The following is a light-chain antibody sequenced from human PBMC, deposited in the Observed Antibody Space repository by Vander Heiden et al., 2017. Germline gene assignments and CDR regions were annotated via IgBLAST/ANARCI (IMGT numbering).Light chain of an antibody. V-gene: IGKV3-11*01. CDR1: QSVSSY. CDR3: QQRSNWPLT. Sequence: EIVLTQSPATLSLSPGERATLSCRASQSVSSYLAWYQQTPGQAPRLLIYDASTRATSIPTRFSGSGSGTDFTLTISSLEPEDFAVYYCQQRSNWPLTFGGGTKVEIK. J-gene: IGKJ4*01. CDR2: DAS.